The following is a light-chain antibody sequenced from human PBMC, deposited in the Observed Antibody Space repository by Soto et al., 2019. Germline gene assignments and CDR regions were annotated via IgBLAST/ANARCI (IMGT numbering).Light chain of an antibody. CDR2: GAS. J-gene: IGKJ2*01. V-gene: IGKV3-20*01. CDR1: QSVSSY. Sequence: EFVLTQSPGTLSLSPGERATLSCRASQSVSSYLAWYQQKPGQAPRLLIYGASSRATGIPDRFSGSGSGTDFTLTISRLEPEDFAVYYCQQYGSSPYTFGQGTKVDIK. CDR3: QQYGSSPYT.